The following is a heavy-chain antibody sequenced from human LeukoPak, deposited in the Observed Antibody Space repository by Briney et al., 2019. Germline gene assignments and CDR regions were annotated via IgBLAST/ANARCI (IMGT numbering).Heavy chain of an antibody. CDR2: IYYSGST. CDR1: GGSISSYY. Sequence: SETLSLTCTVSGGSISSYYWSWIRQPPGKGLEWIGYIYYSGSTNYNPSLKSRVTISVDTSKNQFSLKLSSVTAADTAVYYCASSVVEWELPYFDYWGQGTLVTVSS. CDR3: ASSVVEWELPYFDY. V-gene: IGHV4-59*08. J-gene: IGHJ4*02. D-gene: IGHD1-26*01.